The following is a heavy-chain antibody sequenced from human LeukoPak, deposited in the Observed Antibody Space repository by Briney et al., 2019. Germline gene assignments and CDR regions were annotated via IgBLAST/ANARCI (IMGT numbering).Heavy chain of an antibody. J-gene: IGHJ3*02. Sequence: PSETLSLTCTVSGGSISSGDYYWSWIRQPPGKGLGWIGYIYYSGSTYYNPSLKSRVTISVDTSKNQFSLKLSSVTAADTAVYYCARGGKYESDAFDIWGQGTMVTVSS. D-gene: IGHD2-8*01. CDR3: ARGGKYESDAFDI. CDR2: IYYSGST. CDR1: GGSISSGDYY. V-gene: IGHV4-30-4*01.